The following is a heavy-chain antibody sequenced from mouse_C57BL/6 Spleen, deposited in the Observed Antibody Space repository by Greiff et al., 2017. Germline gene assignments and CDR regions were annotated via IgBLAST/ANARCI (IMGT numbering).Heavy chain of an antibody. Sequence: VKLQESGPELVKPGASVKISCKASGYAFSSSWMNWVKQRPGKGLEWIGRLYPGDGDTNYNGKFKGKATLTADKSSSTAYMQLSSLTAEDSAVYFCAKDYDADYWGQGTSVTVSS. J-gene: IGHJ4*01. CDR1: GYAFSSSW. V-gene: IGHV1-82*01. D-gene: IGHD2-4*01. CDR2: LYPGDGDT. CDR3: AKDYDADY.